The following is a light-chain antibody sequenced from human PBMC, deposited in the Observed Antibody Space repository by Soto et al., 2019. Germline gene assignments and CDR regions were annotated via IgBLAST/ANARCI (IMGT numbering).Light chain of an antibody. Sequence: QSVLTQPPSAPGSPGQSVTISCTGTSSEVGGYNYVSWYQQYPGKAPKVMMYEISKRPSGVPDRFSGSKSGNTASLTVSGLQADDEADYYCSSYAGSNNWVFGGGTKLTVL. J-gene: IGLJ3*02. CDR1: SSEVGGYNY. V-gene: IGLV2-8*01. CDR2: EIS. CDR3: SSYAGSNNWV.